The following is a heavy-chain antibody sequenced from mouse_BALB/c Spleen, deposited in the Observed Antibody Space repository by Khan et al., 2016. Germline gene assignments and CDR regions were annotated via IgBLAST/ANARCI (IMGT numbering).Heavy chain of an antibody. D-gene: IGHD2-3*01. CDR2: INLDSSTI. J-gene: IGHJ4*01. Sequence: EVKLLESGGGLVQPGRSLKLSCAASGFDFSRYWMSWVRQAPGKGLEWIGEINLDSSTINYTPSLKDKFIISRDNAKNTLYLQMSKVKSEDTALYYCARPYDVGAMDYWGQGTSVTVSS. CDR3: ARPYDVGAMDY. V-gene: IGHV4-1*02. CDR1: GFDFSRYW.